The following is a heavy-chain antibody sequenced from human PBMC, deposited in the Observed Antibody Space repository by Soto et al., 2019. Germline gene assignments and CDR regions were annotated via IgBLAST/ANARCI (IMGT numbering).Heavy chain of an antibody. V-gene: IGHV1-2*02. CDR2: VNPNSGGT. J-gene: IGHJ6*02. CDR1: GYIFTGYY. Sequence: GASVKVSCKASGYIFTGYYMYWVRQAPGQGPEWMGSVNPNSGGTNYAQKFQGRVAMTTDTSIGTAYMELSRLRSDDTAIYYCACAQNYHLQDYHAMDVWGQGTTVTVSS. D-gene: IGHD2-2*01. CDR3: ACAQNYHLQDYHAMDV.